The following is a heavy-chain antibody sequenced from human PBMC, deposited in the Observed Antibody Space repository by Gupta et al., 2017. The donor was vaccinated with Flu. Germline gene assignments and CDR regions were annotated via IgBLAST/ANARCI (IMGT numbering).Heavy chain of an antibody. D-gene: IGHD2-21*01. CDR2: ISDSGGKL. CDR1: SSYA. CDR3: VKDLGGAFSCPEL. V-gene: IGHV3-23*01. J-gene: IGHJ4*02. Sequence: SSYAMTWSREAPGGGLEWVSAISDSGGKLHYADAVKGRFSISRDNSKNTLYLQINSMRAEDTAIYYCVKDLGGAFSCPELWGQGTLVTVSS.